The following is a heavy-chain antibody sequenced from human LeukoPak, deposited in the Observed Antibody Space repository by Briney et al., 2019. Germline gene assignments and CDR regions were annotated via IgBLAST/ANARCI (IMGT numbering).Heavy chain of an antibody. CDR1: GFTFRNYA. Sequence: GGSLRLSCATSGFTFRNYAMKWVRQAPGKGLEWVANIKNDGAVKNYVDSVKGRFTISRDNAKNSLYLQMNSLRAEDTAVYYCVKDSYSKGDFWGQGVLVTVSS. D-gene: IGHD6-13*01. CDR3: VKDSYSKGDF. J-gene: IGHJ4*02. CDR2: IKNDGAVK. V-gene: IGHV3-7*01.